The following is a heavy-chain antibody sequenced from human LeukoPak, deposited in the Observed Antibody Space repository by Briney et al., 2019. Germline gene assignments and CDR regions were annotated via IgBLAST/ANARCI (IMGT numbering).Heavy chain of an antibody. Sequence: ASVKVSCKASGGTFSSYAVSWVRQAPGQGLEWMGGIIPIFGTANYAQKFQGRVTITADESTSTAYMELSSLRSEDTAVYYCARDLYGGKTRYFDYWGHGTLVTVSS. CDR3: ARDLYGGKTRYFDY. V-gene: IGHV1-69*01. CDR1: GGTFSSYA. J-gene: IGHJ4*01. CDR2: IIPIFGTA. D-gene: IGHD4-23*01.